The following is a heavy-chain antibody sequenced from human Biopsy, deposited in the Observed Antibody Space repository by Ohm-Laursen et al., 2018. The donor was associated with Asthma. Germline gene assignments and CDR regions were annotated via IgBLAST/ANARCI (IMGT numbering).Heavy chain of an antibody. D-gene: IGHD3-10*01. CDR1: GFTFSSYG. CDR2: MSYDGSIK. V-gene: IGHV3-30*03. CDR3: ARGLDYSGRSGFDY. J-gene: IGHJ4*02. Sequence: SLRLSCAASGFTFSSYGMDWVRQAPGKGLERVALMSYDGSIKGYADSVKGRFTISRDNSMNTLYLHMSSLRVEDTAVYYCARGLDYSGRSGFDYWGQGTLVTVSS.